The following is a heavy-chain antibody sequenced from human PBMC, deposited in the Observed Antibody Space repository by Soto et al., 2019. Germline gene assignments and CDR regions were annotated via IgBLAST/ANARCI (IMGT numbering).Heavy chain of an antibody. Sequence: QVTLKESGPVLVKPTETLTLRCTVSGLSITDSEMGVSWISQPPGQPLEWLAHIDSSGEKSYRTFLKSRLAISKDTFKSQIVLTMTNMDPADTATYYCARRHLAVAVSPWFDPWGQGIPVTVSS. D-gene: IGHD6-19*01. V-gene: IGHV2-26*01. CDR3: ARRHLAVAVSPWFDP. CDR2: IDSSGEK. CDR1: GLSITDSEMG. J-gene: IGHJ5*02.